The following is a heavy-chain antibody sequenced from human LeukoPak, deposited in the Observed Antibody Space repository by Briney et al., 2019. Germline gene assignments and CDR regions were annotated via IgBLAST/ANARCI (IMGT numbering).Heavy chain of an antibody. CDR2: IIPILGIA. CDR3: ARDSLYCSGGSCYSGLGSAFDI. Sequence: SVKVSCKASGGTFSSYAISWVRQAPGQGLEWMGRIIPILGIANYAQKFQGRVTITADKSTSTAYMELSSLRSEDTAVYYCARDSLYCSGGSCYSGLGSAFDIWGQGTMVTVSS. V-gene: IGHV1-69*04. D-gene: IGHD2-15*01. J-gene: IGHJ3*02. CDR1: GGTFSSYA.